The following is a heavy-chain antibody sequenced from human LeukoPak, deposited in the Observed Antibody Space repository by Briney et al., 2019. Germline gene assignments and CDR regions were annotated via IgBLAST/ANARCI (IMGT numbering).Heavy chain of an antibody. CDR3: AKDRQGYGSGWENSFDY. J-gene: IGHJ4*02. D-gene: IGHD6-19*01. CDR1: GFTFISFG. CDR2: IRYDGGNK. Sequence: PGGSLRLSFAASGFTFISFGMHWFRQAPGKGREGVTFIRYDGGNKYYTDSVKGRFTISRDNSKNTLYLQMNSLRAEDTAVYYCAKDRQGYGSGWENSFDYWGQGTLVTVSS. V-gene: IGHV3-30*02.